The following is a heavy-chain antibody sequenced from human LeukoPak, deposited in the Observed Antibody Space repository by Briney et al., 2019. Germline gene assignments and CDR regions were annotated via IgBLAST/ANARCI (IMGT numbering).Heavy chain of an antibody. CDR3: ARDRYYDSSGYYSPPDY. Sequence: GGSLRLSCAASGSTFSDYYMSWIRQAPGKGLEWVSYISSSGSTIYYADSVKGRFTISRDNAKNSLYLQMNSLRAEDTAVYYCARDRYYDSSGYYSPPDYWGQGTLVTVSS. D-gene: IGHD3-22*01. V-gene: IGHV3-11*04. CDR2: ISSSGSTI. CDR1: GSTFSDYY. J-gene: IGHJ4*02.